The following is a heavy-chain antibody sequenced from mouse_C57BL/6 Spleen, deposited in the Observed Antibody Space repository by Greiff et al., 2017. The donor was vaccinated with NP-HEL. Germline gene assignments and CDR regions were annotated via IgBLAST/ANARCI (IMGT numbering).Heavy chain of an antibody. V-gene: IGHV3-8*01. J-gene: IGHJ2*01. Sequence: DVKLQESGPGLAKPSQTLSLTCSVTGYSITSDYWNWIRKFPGNKLEYMGYISYSGSTYYNPSLKSRISITRDTSKNQYYLQLKSVTTEDTATYYWARSDITTVVADYWGQGTTLTVSS. D-gene: IGHD1-1*01. CDR3: ARSDITTVVADY. CDR1: GYSITSDY. CDR2: ISYSGST.